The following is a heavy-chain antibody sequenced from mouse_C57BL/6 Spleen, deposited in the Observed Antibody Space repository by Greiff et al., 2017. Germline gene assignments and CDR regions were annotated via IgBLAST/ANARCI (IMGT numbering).Heavy chain of an antibody. J-gene: IGHJ3*01. CDR2: IDPSDSYT. CDR3: ARKSNYEAY. CDR1: GYTFTSYW. D-gene: IGHD2-5*01. V-gene: IGHV1-50*01. Sequence: QVQLQQPGAELVKPGASVKLSCKASGYTFTSYWMQWVKQRPGQGLEWIGEIDPSDSYTNYNQKFKGKATLTVDTASSTAYMQLSSLTSEYSAVYYCARKSNYEAYWGQGTLVTVSA.